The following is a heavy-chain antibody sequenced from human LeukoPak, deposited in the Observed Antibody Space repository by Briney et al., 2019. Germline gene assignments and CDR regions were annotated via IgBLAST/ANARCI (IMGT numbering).Heavy chain of an antibody. Sequence: GGSLRLSCAASGFTVGTNYMSWVRQAPGKGLEWVSIIYIGGSTYYADSVKGRFTVSRDNSKNTLYLQMNSLRAEDTAVYYCATVTKEFDYWGQGTLVTVSS. J-gene: IGHJ4*02. CDR3: ATVTKEFDY. D-gene: IGHD4-17*01. V-gene: IGHV3-53*01. CDR2: IYIGGST. CDR1: GFTVGTNY.